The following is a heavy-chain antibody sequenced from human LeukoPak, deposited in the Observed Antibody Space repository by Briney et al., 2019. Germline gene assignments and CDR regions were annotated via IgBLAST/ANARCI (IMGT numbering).Heavy chain of an antibody. V-gene: IGHV4-34*01. Sequence: SETLSLTCAVYNGSISANYWSWIRQPPGRGLEWIGEINYSGTTNYNPSLKGRVTISADTSKRQFSLDLTSVTAADTAVYYCAAWNARTHSHDDWGRGTLVTVSS. CDR2: INYSGTT. CDR1: NGSISANY. CDR3: AAWNARTHSHDD. D-gene: IGHD1-1*01. J-gene: IGHJ4*02.